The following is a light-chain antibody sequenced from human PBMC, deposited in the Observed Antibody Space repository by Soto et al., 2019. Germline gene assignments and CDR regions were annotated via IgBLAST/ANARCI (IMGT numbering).Light chain of an antibody. V-gene: IGKV3-11*01. J-gene: IGKJ3*01. CDR1: QSVNSY. CDR3: QHRGTFT. Sequence: EIVLTQSPATLSLSPGERATLSCRASQSVNSYLASYQQKPGQAPRVLIHDASHRATGIPARFSGSGSGTDFTLTISSLEPEDFAVYYCQHRGTFTFGPGTKVDI. CDR2: DAS.